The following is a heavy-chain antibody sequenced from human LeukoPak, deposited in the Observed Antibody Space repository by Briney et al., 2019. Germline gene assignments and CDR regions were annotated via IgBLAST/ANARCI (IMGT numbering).Heavy chain of an antibody. CDR1: GGSISSGGYS. J-gene: IGHJ4*02. CDR2: IYHSGST. Sequence: SETLSLTCAVSGGSISSGGYSWSWIRQPPGKGLEWIGYIYHSGSTNYNPSLKSRVTISVDTSKNQFSLKLSSVTAADTAVYYCARAIAVAGHDYWGQGTLVTVSS. CDR3: ARAIAVAGHDY. V-gene: IGHV4-30-2*01. D-gene: IGHD6-19*01.